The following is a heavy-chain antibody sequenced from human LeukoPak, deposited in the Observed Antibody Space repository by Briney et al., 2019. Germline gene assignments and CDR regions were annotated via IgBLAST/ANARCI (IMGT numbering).Heavy chain of an antibody. CDR3: TAEYYSSSVDY. CDR1: GFTFSNAW. J-gene: IGHJ4*02. V-gene: IGHV3-15*01. Sequence: GGSLRLSCAASGFTFSNAWMSWVRQAPGKGLECVGRIKSKTDGGTTDYAAPVKGRFTISRDDSKNTLYLQMNSLKTEDTAVYYCTAEYYSSSVDYWGQGTLVTVSS. CDR2: IKSKTDGGTT. D-gene: IGHD6-6*01.